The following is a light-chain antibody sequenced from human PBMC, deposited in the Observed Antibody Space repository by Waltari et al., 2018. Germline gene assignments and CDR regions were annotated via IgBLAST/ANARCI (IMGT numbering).Light chain of an antibody. Sequence: WDQLQPGKAPKLMIYDDNKRPSGVSNRFSGSKSGNTASLTISGLQAEDEADYYCCSYAGSAIWVFGGGTKLTVL. CDR2: DDN. V-gene: IGLV2-23*01. J-gene: IGLJ3*02. CDR3: CSYAGSAIWV.